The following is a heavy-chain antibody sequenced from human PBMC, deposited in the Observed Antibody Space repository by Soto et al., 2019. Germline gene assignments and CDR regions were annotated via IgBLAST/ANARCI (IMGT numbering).Heavy chain of an antibody. CDR2: IIPIFGTA. CDR3: ARGGGMGPIRIAADGLSAFDI. CDR1: GGTFSSYA. D-gene: IGHD6-13*01. J-gene: IGHJ3*02. V-gene: IGHV1-69*01. Sequence: QVQLVQSGAEVKKPGSSVKVSCKASGGTFSSYAISWVRQAPGQGLEWMGGIIPIFGTANYAQKFQGRVTITADESTSTAYMELSSLRSEDTAVYYCARGGGMGPIRIAADGLSAFDIWGQGTMVTVSS.